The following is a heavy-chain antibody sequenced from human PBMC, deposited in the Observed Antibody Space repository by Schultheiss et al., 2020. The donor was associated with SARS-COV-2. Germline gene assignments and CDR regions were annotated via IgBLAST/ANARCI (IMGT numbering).Heavy chain of an antibody. Sequence: GGSLRLSCAASGFTFSDYYMSWIRQAPGKGLEWVSYISSSGSTIYYADSVKGRFTISRDNAKNSLYLQMNSLRAEDTALYYCAKDPVLTPGPRGDDGGFWGQGTLVTVSS. J-gene: IGHJ4*02. V-gene: IGHV3-11*01. CDR1: GFTFSDYY. D-gene: IGHD2-15*01. CDR3: AKDPVLTPGPRGDDGGF. CDR2: ISSSGSTI.